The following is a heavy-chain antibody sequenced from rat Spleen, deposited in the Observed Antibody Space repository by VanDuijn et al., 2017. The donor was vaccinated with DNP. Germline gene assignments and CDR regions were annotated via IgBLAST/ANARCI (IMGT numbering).Heavy chain of an antibody. D-gene: IGHD1-10*01. CDR3: ARHRIYNNLFDY. CDR2: IHSDGSST. J-gene: IGHJ2*01. Sequence: EVRLVESGGGLGQPGRSLRLSCAASGFTFSDYNMAWVRQVPKRGLECVATIHSDGSSTYYRDSVRGRFTFSRNNAEGTLYLQMDSLRSEDTATYYCARHRIYNNLFDYWGQGVMVTVSS. CDR1: GFTFSDYN. V-gene: IGHV5-7*01.